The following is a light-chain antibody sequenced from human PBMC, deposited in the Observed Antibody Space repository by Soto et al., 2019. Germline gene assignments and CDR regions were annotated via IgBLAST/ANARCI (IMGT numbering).Light chain of an antibody. CDR1: QSIGTD. Sequence: EIVMTQSPATLSVSPGERATLSCRASQSIGTDFAWYQQKPGRAPRLLIHGASTRATGIPARFSGSGSGTQFSLTISSLQSTDLAIYYCQHYNLWPTFGQTTKVEI. CDR3: QHYNLWPT. J-gene: IGKJ1*01. CDR2: GAS. V-gene: IGKV3-15*01.